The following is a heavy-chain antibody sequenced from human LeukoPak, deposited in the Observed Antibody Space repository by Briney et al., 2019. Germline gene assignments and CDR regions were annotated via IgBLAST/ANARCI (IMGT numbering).Heavy chain of an antibody. V-gene: IGHV1-2*02. J-gene: IGHJ5*02. CDR3: ARGGVTGTTGGWFDP. D-gene: IGHD1-20*01. CDR1: GYTFTGYY. CDR2: INPNSGGT. Sequence: GASVKVSCKASGYTFTGYYMHWVRQAPGQGLEWMGWINPNSGGTNYAQKFQGRVTMTRDTSISTAYMELSRLRSDDTAVYYCARGGVTGTTGGWFDPWGQGTLVTVSS.